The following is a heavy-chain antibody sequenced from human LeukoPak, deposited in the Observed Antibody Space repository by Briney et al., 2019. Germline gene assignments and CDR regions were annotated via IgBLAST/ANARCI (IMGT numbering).Heavy chain of an antibody. CDR2: INPNSGGT. Sequence: ASVKVSCKASGYTFTSYDINWVRQATGQGLEWMGWINPNSGGTNYAQKFQGRVTMTRDTSISTAYMELSRLRSDDTAVYYCARGYDILTGYYSFDYWDQGTLVTVSS. CDR3: ARGYDILTGYYSFDY. D-gene: IGHD3-9*01. CDR1: GYTFTSYD. J-gene: IGHJ4*02. V-gene: IGHV1-2*02.